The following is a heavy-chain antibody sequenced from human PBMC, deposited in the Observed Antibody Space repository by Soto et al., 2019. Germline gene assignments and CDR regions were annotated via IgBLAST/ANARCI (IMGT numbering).Heavy chain of an antibody. CDR2: ISSSGNTI. CDR1: GFTFSEYY. CDR3: AKMSSENYYDPVFS. D-gene: IGHD3-22*01. Sequence: QVQLVESGGGLVQTSGSLRIACVASGFTFSEYYMSWVRQAPGKGLEWVSYISSSGNTIYYADSVKGRFTISRDNAKNSVYLQMTSLRAEDTALYFCAKMSSENYYDPVFSWGQGTLVTVSS. J-gene: IGHJ4*02. V-gene: IGHV3-11*01.